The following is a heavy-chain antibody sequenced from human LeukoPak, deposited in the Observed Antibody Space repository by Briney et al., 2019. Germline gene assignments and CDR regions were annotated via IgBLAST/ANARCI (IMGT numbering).Heavy chain of an antibody. J-gene: IGHJ4*02. D-gene: IGHD3-10*01. CDR2: ISGSGGST. V-gene: IGHV3-23*01. CDR1: GFTSSSYA. Sequence: PGGSLRLSCAASGFTSSSYAMSWVRQAPGKGLEWVSAISGSGGSTYYADSVKGRFTISRDNSKNTLYLQMNSLRAEDTAVYYCAKGGTGSGSYSIDYWGQGTLVTVSS. CDR3: AKGGTGSGSYSIDY.